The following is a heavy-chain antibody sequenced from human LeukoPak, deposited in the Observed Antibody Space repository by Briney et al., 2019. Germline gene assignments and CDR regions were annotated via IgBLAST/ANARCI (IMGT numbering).Heavy chain of an antibody. CDR3: AKAEYSCATTTCFLEDY. CDR1: GFTFRSYA. Sequence: GGSLRLSCAASGFTFRSYAMSWVRQAPGKGLEWVSAISGSGGSTYHADSVKGWFTISRDNSKNTLYLQMHSLRAEDTALYYCAKAEYSCATTTCFLEDYWGQGTLVTVSS. CDR2: ISGSGGST. V-gene: IGHV3-23*01. J-gene: IGHJ4*02. D-gene: IGHD2-2*01.